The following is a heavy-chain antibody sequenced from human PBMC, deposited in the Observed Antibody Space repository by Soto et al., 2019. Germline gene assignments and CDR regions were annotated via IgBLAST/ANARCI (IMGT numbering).Heavy chain of an antibody. Sequence: EVQLVESGGGLVQPGGSLRLSCAASGFTFSSYSMNWVRQAPGKGLEWVSYISSSSSTIYYADSVKGRFTISRDNAKNSLYLQMNSLRDEDTAVYYCARAHCSRTSCMDDYYYGMDVWGHGTTVTVAS. D-gene: IGHD2-2*01. J-gene: IGHJ6*02. CDR3: ARAHCSRTSCMDDYYYGMDV. CDR1: GFTFSSYS. CDR2: ISSSSSTI. V-gene: IGHV3-48*02.